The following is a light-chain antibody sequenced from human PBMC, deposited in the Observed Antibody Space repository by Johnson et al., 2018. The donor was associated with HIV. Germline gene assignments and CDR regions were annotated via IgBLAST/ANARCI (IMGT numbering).Light chain of an antibody. CDR3: GTWDSSLSAGKV. Sequence: QPVLTQPPSVSAAPGQKVTISCSGSSSNIGNNYVSWYQQLPGTAPKLLIYDNNKRPSGIPDRFSSSKSGTSATLGITGLQTGDEADYYCGTWDSSLSAGKVFGTAPTVTVL. CDR1: SSNIGNNY. CDR2: DNN. J-gene: IGLJ1*01. V-gene: IGLV1-51*01.